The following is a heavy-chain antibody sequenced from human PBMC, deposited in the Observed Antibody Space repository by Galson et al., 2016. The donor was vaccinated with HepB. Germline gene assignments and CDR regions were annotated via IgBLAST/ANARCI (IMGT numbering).Heavy chain of an antibody. V-gene: IGHV3-23*01. CDR2: ISGNGGRT. J-gene: IGHJ6*03. CDR1: GFTFTHYA. CDR3: AREDYYYMDV. Sequence: SLRLSCAAPGFTFTHYAMNWVRQAPGKGLEWVSGISGNGGRTYYADSVKGRFIISRDNSKNTMYLQMNSLRAEDTAVYYCAREDYYYMDVWGKGTTVTVSS.